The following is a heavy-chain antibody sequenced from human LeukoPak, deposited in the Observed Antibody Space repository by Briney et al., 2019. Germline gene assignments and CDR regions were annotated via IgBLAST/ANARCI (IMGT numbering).Heavy chain of an antibody. CDR3: ARQVQTYYDFWSGYSYYFDY. CDR2: IYYSGST. V-gene: IGHV4-39*01. D-gene: IGHD3-3*01. Sequence: SETLSLTCTVSGGSISSSSYYWGWIRQPPGKGLEWIGSIYYSGSTYYNPSLKSRVTISVDTSKNQFSLKLSSVTAADTAVYYCARQVQTYYDFWSGYSYYFDYWGQGTLVTVSS. J-gene: IGHJ4*02. CDR1: GGSISSSSYY.